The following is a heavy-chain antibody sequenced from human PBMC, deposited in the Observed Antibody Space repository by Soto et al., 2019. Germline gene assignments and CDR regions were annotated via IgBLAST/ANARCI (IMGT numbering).Heavy chain of an antibody. CDR2: IYWNGGST. V-gene: IGHV3-20*04. Sequence: GGSLRLSCAASGFTFDDYGMSWVRQAPGKGLEWVSGIYWNGGSTGYADSVKGRFTISRDNAKNSLYLQMNSLRAEDTALYYCARDQYGSGSSTYFDYWGQGTLVTVSS. CDR1: GFTFDDYG. J-gene: IGHJ4*02. CDR3: ARDQYGSGSSTYFDY. D-gene: IGHD3-10*01.